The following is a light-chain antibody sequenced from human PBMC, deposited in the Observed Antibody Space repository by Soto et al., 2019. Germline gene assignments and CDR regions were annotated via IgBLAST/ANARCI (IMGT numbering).Light chain of an antibody. CDR2: EDI. J-gene: IGLJ1*01. Sequence: QSALTQPASVSGSPGQSITISCTGTSSDVGSYSLLSWYQHHPGKAPKLIIYEDIKGPSGVSNRFSGAKSGNTASLRISGLQAEYEADYYFYTYAGGSTYLFGTGTKVTVL. CDR1: SSDVGSYSL. CDR3: YTYAGGSTYL. V-gene: IGLV2-23*01.